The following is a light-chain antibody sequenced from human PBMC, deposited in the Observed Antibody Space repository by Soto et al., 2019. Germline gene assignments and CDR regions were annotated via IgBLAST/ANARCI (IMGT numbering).Light chain of an antibody. CDR3: SSYTSSSLYV. CDR1: SSDVGGYNY. J-gene: IGLJ1*01. V-gene: IGLV2-14*01. Sequence: SALTQPASVSGSPGQSITISCTGTSSDVGGYNYVSWYQQHPGKVPKLLIYEVSNRPSGVSNRFSGSKSGNTASLTISGLQAEDEADYYCSSYTSSSLYVFGTGTKVTVL. CDR2: EVS.